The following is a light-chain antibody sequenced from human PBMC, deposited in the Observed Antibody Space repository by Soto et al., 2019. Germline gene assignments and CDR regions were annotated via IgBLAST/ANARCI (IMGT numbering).Light chain of an antibody. Sequence: EIVLTQSPGTLSLSPGERATLSCRATQSVNSDYLAWYQQRPGQAPRLLMHGASSRATGIPDRFSGSGSGADFTLTISRLETEDFAVYYCYHYAYSQFAFGPGTKVDIK. CDR2: GAS. V-gene: IGKV3-20*01. J-gene: IGKJ3*01. CDR1: QSVNSDY. CDR3: YHYAYSQFA.